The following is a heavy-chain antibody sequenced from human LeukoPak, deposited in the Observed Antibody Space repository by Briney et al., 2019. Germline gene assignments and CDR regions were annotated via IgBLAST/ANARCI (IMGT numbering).Heavy chain of an antibody. CDR2: MNPNSGNT. V-gene: IGHV1-8*01. CDR3: ARSKRTQLWRWGGY. D-gene: IGHD5-18*01. CDR1: GYTFTSYD. J-gene: IGHJ4*02. Sequence: GASVKVSCKASGYTFTSYDINWVRQATGQGLEWMGWMNPNSGNTGYAQKFQGRVTMTRNTSISTAYMELSSLRSEDTAVYYCARSKRTQLWRWGGYWGQGTLVTVSS.